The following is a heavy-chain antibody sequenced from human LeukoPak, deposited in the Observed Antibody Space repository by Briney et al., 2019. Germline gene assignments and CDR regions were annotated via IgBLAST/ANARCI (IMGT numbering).Heavy chain of an antibody. V-gene: IGHV3-48*04. CDR2: ISNTGSVI. CDR1: GSTFSSHT. CDR3: ARGRGYCSSTSCRYYFDY. Sequence: GGSLRLSCAASGSTFSSHTMNWVRQAPGKGLEWISYISNTGSVIYYADSVKGRFTISRDNAKNSLYLQMNSLRAEDTAVYYCARGRGYCSSTSCRYYFDYWGQGTLVTVSS. J-gene: IGHJ4*02. D-gene: IGHD2-2*01.